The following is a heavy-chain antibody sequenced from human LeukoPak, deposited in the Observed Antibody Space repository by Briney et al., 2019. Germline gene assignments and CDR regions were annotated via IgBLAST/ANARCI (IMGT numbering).Heavy chain of an antibody. D-gene: IGHD6-19*01. CDR2: IYPDVSDT. V-gene: IGHV5-51*01. J-gene: IGHJ5*02. Sequence: GESLKIPCKGSGYSFSSYWIGWVRQMPGKGLEWMGIIYPDVSDTRYSPSFQGQVTISVDKSISTVYLQWSSLKASDTAMYYCARHAAVAATGNWFDPWGQGTLVTVSS. CDR3: ARHAAVAATGNWFDP. CDR1: GYSFSSYW.